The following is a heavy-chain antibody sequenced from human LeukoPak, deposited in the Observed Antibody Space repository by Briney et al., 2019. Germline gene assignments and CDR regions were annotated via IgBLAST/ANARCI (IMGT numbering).Heavy chain of an antibody. D-gene: IGHD3-9*01. CDR1: GFTFSSHW. CDR3: ARESRGYNILTGYYTQNDY. CDR2: IKEDESEK. Sequence: GGSLRLSCAASGFTFSSHWMTWVRQAPGKGLEWVANIKEDESEKYYEDSVKGRFTISRDNAKNSLYLQMNSLRAEDTALYYCARESRGYNILTGYYTQNDYWGQGTLVTVSS. V-gene: IGHV3-7*01. J-gene: IGHJ4*02.